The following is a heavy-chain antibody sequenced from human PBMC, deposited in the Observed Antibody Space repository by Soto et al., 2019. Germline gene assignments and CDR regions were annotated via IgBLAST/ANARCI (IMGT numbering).Heavy chain of an antibody. V-gene: IGHV1-69*01. CDR1: GGTFSSYA. Sequence: QVKLVQSGAEVKKPGSSVKVSCKASGGTFSSYAISWVRQATGQGLEWMGGIIPIFGTANYAQKFQGRVTITADEATSTAYMELSSLRSEDTAVYYCARERRGYSGSRRSFDIWGQGTMVTVSS. CDR2: IIPIFGTA. D-gene: IGHD5-12*01. CDR3: ARERRGYSGSRRSFDI. J-gene: IGHJ3*02.